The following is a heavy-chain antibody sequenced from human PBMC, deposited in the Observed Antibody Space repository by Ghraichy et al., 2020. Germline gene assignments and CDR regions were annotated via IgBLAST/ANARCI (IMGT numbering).Heavy chain of an antibody. CDR3: ARGGYSYAVGYFDY. Sequence: SETLSLTCAVYGGSFSGYYWSWIRQPPGKGLEWIGEINHSGSTNYNPSLKSRVTMSVDTSKNQFSLKLSSVTAADTAVYYCARGGYSYAVGYFDYWGQGTLVTVSS. CDR2: INHSGST. J-gene: IGHJ4*02. D-gene: IGHD5-18*01. V-gene: IGHV4-34*01. CDR1: GGSFSGYY.